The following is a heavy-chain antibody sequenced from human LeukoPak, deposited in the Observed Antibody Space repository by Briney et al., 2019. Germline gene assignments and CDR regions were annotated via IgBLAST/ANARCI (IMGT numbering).Heavy chain of an antibody. D-gene: IGHD6-13*01. V-gene: IGHV3-23*01. J-gene: IGHJ4*02. CDR3: ARKWSSSYTSFDS. CDR1: GFTFSSYA. Sequence: GGSPRLSCAASGFTFSSYAMSWVRQAPGKGLEWVSGVSGSGGITYYADSVKGRFTISRDNPKNTLYLQMNSLRAEDAAVYYCARKWSSSYTSFDSWGQGTLVTVSS. CDR2: VSGSGGIT.